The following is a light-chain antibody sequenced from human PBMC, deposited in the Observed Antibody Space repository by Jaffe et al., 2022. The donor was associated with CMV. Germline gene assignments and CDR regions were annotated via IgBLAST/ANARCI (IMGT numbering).Light chain of an antibody. Sequence: SYVLTQPPSVSVAPGKTARITCGGNNIGSKSVHWYQQKPGQAPVLVIYYDSHRPSGIPERFSGSNSGNTATLTISRVEAGDEADYSCQVWDSSSDRIFGGGTKLTVL. J-gene: IGLJ2*01. CDR1: NIGSKS. CDR3: QVWDSSSDRI. CDR2: YDS. V-gene: IGLV3-21*04.